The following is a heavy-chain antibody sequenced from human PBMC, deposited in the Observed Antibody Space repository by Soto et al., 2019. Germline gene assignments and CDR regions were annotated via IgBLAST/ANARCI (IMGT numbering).Heavy chain of an antibody. CDR2: INPNSGGT. Sequence: ASVKVSCKASGYTFTGYYMHWVRQAPGQGLEWMGWINPNSGGTNYAQKFQGWVTMTRDTSISTAYMELSRLRSDDTAVYYCARDGGYDFWSGYSQLYYYYYMDVWGKGTTVTVSS. CDR1: GYTFTGYY. D-gene: IGHD3-3*01. CDR3: ARDGGYDFWSGYSQLYYYYYMDV. J-gene: IGHJ6*03. V-gene: IGHV1-2*04.